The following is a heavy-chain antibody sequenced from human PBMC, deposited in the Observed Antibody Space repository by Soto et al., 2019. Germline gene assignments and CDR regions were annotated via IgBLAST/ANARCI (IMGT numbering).Heavy chain of an antibody. V-gene: IGHV1-69*13. J-gene: IGHJ6*02. CDR3: ADHSAGYCSGASCYPPVTYYYYGMDV. CDR2: IIPIFGTA. CDR1: GGTFSSYA. Sequence: ASVKVSCKASGGTFSSYAISWVRQAPGQGLEWMGGIIPIFGTANYAQKFQGRVTITADESTSTAYMELSSLTSEDTAVYYCADHSAGYCSGASCYPPVTYYYYGMDVWGQGTTVTVSS. D-gene: IGHD2-15*01.